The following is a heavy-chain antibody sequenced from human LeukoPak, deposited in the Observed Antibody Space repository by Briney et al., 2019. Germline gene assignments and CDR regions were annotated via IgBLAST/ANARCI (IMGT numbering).Heavy chain of an antibody. CDR1: GYTFTGYY. CDR3: ARGQGSSWYTY. V-gene: IGHV1-8*02. CDR2: MNPNSGNT. J-gene: IGHJ4*02. D-gene: IGHD6-13*01. Sequence: ASVKVSCKASGYTFTGYYMHWVRQAPGQGLEWMGWMNPNSGNTGYAQKFQGSVTMTRNTSISTAYMELSSLRSEDTAVYYCARGQGSSWYTYWGQGTLVTVSS.